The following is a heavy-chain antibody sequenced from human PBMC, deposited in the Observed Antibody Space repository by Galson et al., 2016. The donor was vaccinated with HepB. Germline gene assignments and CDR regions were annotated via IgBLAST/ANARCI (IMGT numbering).Heavy chain of an antibody. CDR3: AEDGSYSGNLHGYFDY. V-gene: IGHV3-9*01. D-gene: IGHD1-26*01. CDR1: GFNFYTFA. Sequence: SLRLSCAASGFNFYTFAMSWVRQAPGNGLECVSGISGAGDPDYADSVKGRFTISRDNADNSLSLQMNSLSGDDTALYYCAEDGSYSGNLHGYFDYWGQGTLVTVSS. J-gene: IGHJ4*02. CDR2: ISGAGDP.